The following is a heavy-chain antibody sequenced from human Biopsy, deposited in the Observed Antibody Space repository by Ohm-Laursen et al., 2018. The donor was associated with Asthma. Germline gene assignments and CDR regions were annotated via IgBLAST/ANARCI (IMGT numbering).Heavy chain of an antibody. J-gene: IGHJ4*02. D-gene: IGHD3-10*01. CDR3: SRDFTIGSGSPFHF. CDR1: GFGLRDYT. Sequence: SLRLSCTASGFGLRDYTMNWVRQAPGKGLEWVASISSLSRYIYHATSLRGRFTISRDNAKRSLYLQMDSLPGDDTAVYYCSRDFTIGSGSPFHFWGRGTLVTVSS. CDR2: ISSLSRYI. V-gene: IGHV3-21*01.